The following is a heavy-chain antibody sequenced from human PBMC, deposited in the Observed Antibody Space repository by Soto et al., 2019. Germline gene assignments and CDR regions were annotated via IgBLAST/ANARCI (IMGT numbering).Heavy chain of an antibody. J-gene: IGHJ6*03. D-gene: IGHD2-2*01. V-gene: IGHV3-21*01. CDR1: GFTFSSYS. CDR2: ISSSSSYI. Sequence: GGSLRLSCAASGFTFSSYSMNWVRQAPGKGLEWVSSISSSSSYIYYADSVKGRFTISRDNAKNSLYLQMNSLRAEDTAVYYCARAPDIVVVPAMGGDYYYYYMDVWGKGTTVTVSS. CDR3: ARAPDIVVVPAMGGDYYYYYMDV.